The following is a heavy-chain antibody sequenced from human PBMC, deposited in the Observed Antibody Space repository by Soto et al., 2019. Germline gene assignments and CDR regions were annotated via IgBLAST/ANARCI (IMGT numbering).Heavy chain of an antibody. D-gene: IGHD2-2*01. V-gene: IGHV1-18*04. CDR2: ISAYNGNT. CDR3: AREEYQLLGDYGMDV. J-gene: IGHJ6*02. Sequence: GASVKVSCKASGYTFTSYGISWVRQAPGQGLEWMGWISAYNGNTNYAQKLQGRVTMTTDTSTSTAYMELRSLRSDDTAVYYCAREEYQLLGDYGMDVWGQGTTVTVSS. CDR1: GYTFTSYG.